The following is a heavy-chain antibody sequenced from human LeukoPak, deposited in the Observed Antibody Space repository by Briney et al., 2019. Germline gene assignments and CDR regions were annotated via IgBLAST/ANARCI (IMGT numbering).Heavy chain of an antibody. CDR2: INSDGTII. D-gene: IGHD1-26*01. J-gene: IGHJ4*02. CDR1: GFTFSTYG. V-gene: IGHV3-74*03. Sequence: GGSLRLSCAASGFTFSTYGMHWVRQAPGKGLVWVSRINSDGTIITYADSVKGRFTISRDNAKNTLHLQMSSLRPEDTAVYFCVKDSGTYSFDFWGQGTLVTVSS. CDR3: VKDSGTYSFDF.